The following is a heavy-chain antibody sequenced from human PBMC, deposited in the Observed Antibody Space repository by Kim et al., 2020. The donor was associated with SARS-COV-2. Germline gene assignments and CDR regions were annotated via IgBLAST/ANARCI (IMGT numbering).Heavy chain of an antibody. Sequence: GGSLRLSCAASGFNFDIYAMSWVRQPPGKGPEWVSHISGGGGSTYYVDSVKGRFTIARDNSKNTLSLQMENLRDEDTAVYYCARDHGWGSLNLAFDVWGQGTRVTVSS. V-gene: IGHV3-23*01. CDR1: GFNFDIYA. CDR2: ISGGGGST. J-gene: IGHJ3*01. CDR3: ARDHGWGSLNLAFDV. D-gene: IGHD3-10*01.